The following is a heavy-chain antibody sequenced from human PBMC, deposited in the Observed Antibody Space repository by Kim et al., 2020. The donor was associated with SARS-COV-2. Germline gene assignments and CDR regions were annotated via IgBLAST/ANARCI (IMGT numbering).Heavy chain of an antibody. D-gene: IGHD6-19*01. CDR1: GYIYINYG. CDR2: INAHKNDR. Sequence: ASVKVSCKTSGYIYINYGIVWVRQAPGQGLEWMGWINAHKNDRDYAGKFQDRLTLTADTSTRTTYMELTNLTSADTGIYFCARDWAVAAAFDYWGQGTHVTVSS. V-gene: IGHV1-18*01. J-gene: IGHJ4*01. CDR3: ARDWAVAAAFDY.